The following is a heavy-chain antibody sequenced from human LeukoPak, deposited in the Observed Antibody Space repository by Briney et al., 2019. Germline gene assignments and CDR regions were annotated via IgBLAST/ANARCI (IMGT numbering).Heavy chain of an antibody. V-gene: IGHV3-30*02. CDR2: IRYDGSNR. CDR1: GFTFSSYG. CDR3: AKESTIFGVVIMEALDY. D-gene: IGHD3-3*01. Sequence: GGSLRLSCAASGFTFSSYGMHWVRQAPGKGLKWVAFIRYDGSNRYYADSVKGRFTISRDNSKNTLYLQMNSLRAEDTAVYYCAKESTIFGVVIMEALDYWGQGTLVTVSS. J-gene: IGHJ4*02.